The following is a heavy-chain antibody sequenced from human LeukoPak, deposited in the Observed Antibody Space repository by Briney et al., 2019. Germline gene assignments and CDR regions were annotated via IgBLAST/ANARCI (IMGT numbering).Heavy chain of an antibody. J-gene: IGHJ4*02. CDR3: ARVPSYGSGTDY. V-gene: IGHV3-20*04. D-gene: IGHD3-10*01. CDR1: GITFTNAW. Sequence: GGSLRLSCAASGITFTNAWMSWVRQAPGKGLEWVSGINWNGGSTGYADSVKGRFTISRDNAKNSLYLQMNSLTAEDTAVYYCARVPSYGSGTDYWGQGTLVTVSS. CDR2: INWNGGST.